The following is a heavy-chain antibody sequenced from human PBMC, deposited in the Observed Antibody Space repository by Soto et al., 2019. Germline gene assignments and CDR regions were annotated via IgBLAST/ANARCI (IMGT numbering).Heavy chain of an antibody. Sequence: ASVKLSCKASGYTFTSYAMHWVRQAPGQRLEWMGWINAGNGNTKYSQKFQGRVTITRDTSASTAYMELSSLRSEDTAVYYCARLPYYYGSGSYYYYYYGMDVWGQGTTVTVSS. CDR2: INAGNGNT. D-gene: IGHD3-10*01. V-gene: IGHV1-3*01. J-gene: IGHJ6*02. CDR3: ARLPYYYGSGSYYYYYYGMDV. CDR1: GYTFTSYA.